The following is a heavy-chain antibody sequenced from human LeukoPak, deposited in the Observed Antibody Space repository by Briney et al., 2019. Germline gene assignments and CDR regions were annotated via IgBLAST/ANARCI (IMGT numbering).Heavy chain of an antibody. CDR2: ISSSGTTI. CDR3: ARGVFCSSSICYSLKAFDI. J-gene: IGHJ3*02. V-gene: IGHV3-48*03. CDR1: GFTFSSYE. Sequence: PGGSLRLSCAASGFTFSSYEMNWVRQAPGKGLEWVSYISSSGTTIYYADSVKGRFTISRDNAKNSLYLQMNILRAEDTDVYYCARGVFCSSSICYSLKAFDIWGQGTMFTVSS. D-gene: IGHD2-2*01.